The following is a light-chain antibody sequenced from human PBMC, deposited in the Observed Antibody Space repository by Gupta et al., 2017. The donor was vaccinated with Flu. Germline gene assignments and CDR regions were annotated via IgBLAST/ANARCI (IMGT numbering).Light chain of an antibody. Sequence: KVTISTSGSNSNIGNNYVSWYQQLPGTAPKLLIYDNDKRPSGIPDRFSGSKSGTSATLGITGLQTGDEADYYCGTWDSSLTAHIFGTGTKVTVL. J-gene: IGLJ1*01. V-gene: IGLV1-51*01. CDR2: DND. CDR1: NSNIGNNY. CDR3: GTWDSSLTAHI.